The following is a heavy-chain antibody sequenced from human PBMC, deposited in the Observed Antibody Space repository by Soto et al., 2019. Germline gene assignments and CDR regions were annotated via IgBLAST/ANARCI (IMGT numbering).Heavy chain of an antibody. CDR1: GFTFSNYA. Sequence: GGSLRLSCAASGFTFSNYAMNWVRQAPGKGLEWVSYISSSSSTIYYADSVKGRFTISRDNAKNSLYLQMNSLRAEDTAVYYCARDLNLGSFDYWGQGTLVSVSS. CDR2: ISSSSSTI. V-gene: IGHV3-48*01. CDR3: ARDLNLGSFDY. J-gene: IGHJ4*02.